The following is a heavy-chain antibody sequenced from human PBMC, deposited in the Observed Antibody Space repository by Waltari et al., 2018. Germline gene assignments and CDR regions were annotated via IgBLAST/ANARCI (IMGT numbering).Heavy chain of an antibody. V-gene: IGHV3-21*02. CDR2: IRTSSRNR. CDR3: ARGVAITETPWFGY. Sequence: EVQLVESGGGLVKPGGSLRLSCAASGFTFSSYSRNWVRQAPGKGLEGVSSIRTSSRNRYYADSVKGRFTISRDNAKNSLYLQLNTLRAEDTAIYYCARGVAITETPWFGYWGQGTLVSVSS. D-gene: IGHD5-12*01. J-gene: IGHJ4*02. CDR1: GFTFSSYS.